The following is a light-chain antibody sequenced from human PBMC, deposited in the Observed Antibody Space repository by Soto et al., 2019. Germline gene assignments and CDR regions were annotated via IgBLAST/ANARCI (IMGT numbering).Light chain of an antibody. CDR3: QQYFTSPWT. CDR1: QSVLFTSNNKNY. CDR2: WAS. V-gene: IGKV4-1*01. J-gene: IGKJ1*01. Sequence: DIVMTQSPDSLAVSLGERATINCESSQSVLFTSNNKNYLAWYQQKPGQPPKLLLSWASARESGVPERFSGSGSGTLFTLSISSLQAEDVAVYYCQQYFTSPWTFGQGTKVEI.